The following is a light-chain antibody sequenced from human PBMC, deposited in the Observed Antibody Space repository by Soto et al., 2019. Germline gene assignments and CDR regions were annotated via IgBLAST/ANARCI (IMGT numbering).Light chain of an antibody. V-gene: IGLV1-47*01. CDR1: SSNIGSNN. Sequence: QSVLTQSHSASGTPGQGVTISCSGSSSNIGSNNVYWYHQFPGTAPRLLIYRNHQRPSGVPDRFSGSKSGSTASLAISGLRSEDEGDYYCAAWDDRLSAVVFGGGTKLTVL. J-gene: IGLJ3*02. CDR3: AAWDDRLSAVV. CDR2: RNH.